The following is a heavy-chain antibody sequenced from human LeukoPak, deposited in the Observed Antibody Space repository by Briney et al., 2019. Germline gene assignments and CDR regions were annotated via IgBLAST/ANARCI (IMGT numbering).Heavy chain of an antibody. V-gene: IGHV5-51*01. Sequence: GESLQISCKGSGYSFTSYWIGWVRQMPGKGLEWMGIIYPGDSDTRYSPSFQGQVTISADKSISTAYLQWSSLKASDTAMYYCARRVTMVRGVASDAFDIWGQGTMVTVSS. D-gene: IGHD3-10*01. CDR2: IYPGDSDT. CDR1: GYSFTSYW. CDR3: ARRVTMVRGVASDAFDI. J-gene: IGHJ3*02.